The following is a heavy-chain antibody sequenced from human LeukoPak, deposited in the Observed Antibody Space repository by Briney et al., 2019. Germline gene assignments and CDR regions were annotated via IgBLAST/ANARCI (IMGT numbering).Heavy chain of an antibody. J-gene: IGHJ4*02. CDR2: ISYDGSNK. Sequence: GRSLRLSCAASGFTFSSYAMHWVRQAPGKGLEWVAVISYDGSNKYYADSVKGRFTISRDNSKNTLYLQMNSLRAEDTAVYYCARDSAAVRTRPVLDYWGQGTLVTVSS. V-gene: IGHV3-30*04. CDR3: ARDSAAVRTRPVLDY. CDR1: GFTFSSYA. D-gene: IGHD6-13*01.